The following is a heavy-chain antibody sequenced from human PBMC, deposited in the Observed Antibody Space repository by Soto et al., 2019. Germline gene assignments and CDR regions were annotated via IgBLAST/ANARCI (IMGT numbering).Heavy chain of an antibody. Sequence: GASVKVSCKASGYTFTRYAMHCVLRSPGQRLEWMGWINGGNGNTKYSQKFQDRVTITRDTSASTAYMEVSRLRSEDTAVYYCARDGAVSGNINFDYWGQGTLVTVSS. J-gene: IGHJ4*02. CDR3: ARDGAVSGNINFDY. CDR2: INGGNGNT. V-gene: IGHV1-3*01. D-gene: IGHD6-19*01. CDR1: GYTFTRYA.